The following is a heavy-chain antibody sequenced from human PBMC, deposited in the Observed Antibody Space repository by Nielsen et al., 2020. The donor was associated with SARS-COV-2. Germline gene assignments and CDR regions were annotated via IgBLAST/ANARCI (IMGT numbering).Heavy chain of an antibody. D-gene: IGHD3-3*01. J-gene: IGHJ3*02. CDR1: GYTFTSYG. CDR2: INTNTGNP. CDR3: ARAPILRFLEWLSRTLRDAFDI. Sequence: ASVKVSCKASGYTFTSYGISWVRQAPGQGLEWMGWINTNTGNPTYAQGFTGRFVFSLDTSVSTAYLQISSLKAEDTAVYYCARAPILRFLEWLSRTLRDAFDIWGQGTMVTVSS. V-gene: IGHV7-4-1*02.